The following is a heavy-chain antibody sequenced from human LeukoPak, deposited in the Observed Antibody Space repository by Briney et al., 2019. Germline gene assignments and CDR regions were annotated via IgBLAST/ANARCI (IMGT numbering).Heavy chain of an antibody. CDR2: INPNSGGT. V-gene: IGHV1-2*02. CDR1: GYTFTGYY. D-gene: IGHD3-10*01. CDR3: ASSAGSGSYVLYYYYMDV. J-gene: IGHJ6*03. Sequence: ASVKVSCKASGYTFTGYYMHWVRQAPGQGLEWMGWINPNSGGTNYAQKFQGRVTMTRDTSISTAYMELSRLRSDDTAVYYCASSAGSGSYVLYYYYMDVWGKGTTVTVSS.